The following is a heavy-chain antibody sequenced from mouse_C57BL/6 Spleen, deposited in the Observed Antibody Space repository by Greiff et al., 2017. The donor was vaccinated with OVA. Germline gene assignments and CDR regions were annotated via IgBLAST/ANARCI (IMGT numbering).Heavy chain of an antibody. CDR2: ISGGGGNT. V-gene: IGHV5-9*01. D-gene: IGHD2-1*01. CDR3: ARQGDYYVFDY. J-gene: IGHJ2*01. CDR1: GFTFSSYT. Sequence: EVQRVESGGGLVKPGGSLKLSCAASGFTFSSYTMSWVRQTPEKRLEWVATISGGGGNTYYPDSVKGRFTISRDNAKNTLYLQMSSLRSEDTALYYCARQGDYYVFDYWGQGTTLTVSS.